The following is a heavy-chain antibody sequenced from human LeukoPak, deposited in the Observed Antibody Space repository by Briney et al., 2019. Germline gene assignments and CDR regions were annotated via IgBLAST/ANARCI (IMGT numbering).Heavy chain of an antibody. V-gene: IGHV4-34*01. J-gene: IGHJ6*03. CDR2: INYSGST. Sequence: SETLSLTCTVSDGSISSYYWSYIRQPPGKGLEWIGEINYSGSTNYNPPLKSRVTISVDTSKNQFSLKLSSVTAADTAVYYCARNNYYYYMDVWGKGTTVTVSS. CDR1: DGSISSYY. CDR3: ARNNYYYYMDV. D-gene: IGHD1/OR15-1a*01.